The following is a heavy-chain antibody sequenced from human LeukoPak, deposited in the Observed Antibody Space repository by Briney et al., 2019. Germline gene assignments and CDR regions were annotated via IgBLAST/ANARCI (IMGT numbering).Heavy chain of an antibody. Sequence: GGSLRLSCAASGFTFSSYSMNWVRQAPGKGLEWVSSISSSSSYIYYADSVKGRFTISRDNAKNSLYLQMNSLRAEDTAVYYCARASTTVGVSINYWSQGTLVTVSS. CDR3: ARASTTVGVSINY. CDR1: GFTFSSYS. J-gene: IGHJ4*02. CDR2: ISSSSSYI. D-gene: IGHD3-10*01. V-gene: IGHV3-21*01.